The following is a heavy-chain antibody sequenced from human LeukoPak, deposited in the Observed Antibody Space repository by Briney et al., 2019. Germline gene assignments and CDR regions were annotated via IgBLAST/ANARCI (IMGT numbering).Heavy chain of an antibody. D-gene: IGHD2-2*02. CDR1: GFTFSYYA. J-gene: IGHJ4*02. CDR3: AKTDCTSSSCYTIDS. CDR2: ISDSGGDT. V-gene: IGHV3-23*01. Sequence: GGSLRLSCAVSGFTFSYYAMSWVRQAPGRGLEWVSVISDSGGDTSYADSGKGRFTISRDNSKNTVYLQMSSLRADDTAVYYCAKTDCTSSSCYTIDSWGQGTLVTVSS.